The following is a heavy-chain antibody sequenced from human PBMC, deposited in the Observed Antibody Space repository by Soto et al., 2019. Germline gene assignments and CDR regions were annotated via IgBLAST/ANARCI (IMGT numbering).Heavy chain of an antibody. D-gene: IGHD6-25*01. CDR2: IYCDDDK. Sequence: QITLKESGPTLVKPTQTLTLTCTFSGFSLSTRGVGVGWILQPPGKTLEWLALIYCDDDKRYSPSLKSRLTHSTDTSKNQEVLRMTHMDPMDTATYYCAHRRRAAGGSFFYYWGQGTLVTVSS. V-gene: IGHV2-5*02. CDR3: AHRRRAAGGSFFYY. CDR1: GFSLSTRGVG. J-gene: IGHJ4*02.